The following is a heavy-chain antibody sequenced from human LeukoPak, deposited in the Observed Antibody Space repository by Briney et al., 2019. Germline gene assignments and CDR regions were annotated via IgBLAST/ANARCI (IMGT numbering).Heavy chain of an antibody. CDR2: IRYDGSNK. CDR3: AKPYDILTGYYSYYFDY. V-gene: IGHV3-30*02. CDR1: GFTFSSYG. Sequence: GGSLRLSCAASGFTFSSYGMHWVRQAPGKGLEWVAFIRYDGSNKYYADSVKGRFTISRDNSKNTLYLQMNSLRAEDTAVYYCAKPYDILTGYYSYYFDYWGQGTLVTVSS. D-gene: IGHD3-9*01. J-gene: IGHJ4*02.